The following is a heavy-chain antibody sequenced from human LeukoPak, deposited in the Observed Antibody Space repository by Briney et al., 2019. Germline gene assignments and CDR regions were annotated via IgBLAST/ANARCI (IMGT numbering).Heavy chain of an antibody. Sequence: SETLSLTCAVSGGSFSGYYWSWIRQPPGKGLEWIGEINHSGGTNYNPSLKSRVTISVDTSKNQFSLKLSSVTAADTAVYYCARDGVWYCSSTSCRTYYYYGMDVWGQGTTVTVSS. CDR2: INHSGGT. J-gene: IGHJ6*02. CDR1: GGSFSGYY. D-gene: IGHD2-2*01. V-gene: IGHV4-34*01. CDR3: ARDGVWYCSSTSCRTYYYYGMDV.